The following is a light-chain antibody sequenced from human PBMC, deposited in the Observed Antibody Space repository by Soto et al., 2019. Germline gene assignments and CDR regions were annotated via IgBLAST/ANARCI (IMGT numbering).Light chain of an antibody. Sequence: SVLTQPPSVSGAPGQRVTISCTGSSSNIGATYGVHWYQQVPGTAPKLLIYGSTNRPSGVPDRFSGSKSGTSASLAITGLQAEDEADYYCQSYDSSLSGVLFGGGTKLTVL. CDR1: SSNIGATYG. J-gene: IGLJ2*01. V-gene: IGLV1-40*01. CDR3: QSYDSSLSGVL. CDR2: GST.